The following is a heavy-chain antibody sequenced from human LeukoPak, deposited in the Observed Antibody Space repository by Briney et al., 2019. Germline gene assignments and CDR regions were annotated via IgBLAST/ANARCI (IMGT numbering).Heavy chain of an antibody. CDR1: GGSFSGYY. V-gene: IGHV4-34*01. CDR2: INHSGST. J-gene: IGHJ2*01. CDR3: ARRQGVTTYWYFDL. Sequence: SETLSLTCAVYGGSFSGYYWSWIRQPPGKGLEWIGEINHSGSTNYNPSLKSRVTISVDTSKNQFSLKLSSVTAADTAVYYCARRQGVTTYWYFDLWGRGTLVTVSS. D-gene: IGHD4-17*01.